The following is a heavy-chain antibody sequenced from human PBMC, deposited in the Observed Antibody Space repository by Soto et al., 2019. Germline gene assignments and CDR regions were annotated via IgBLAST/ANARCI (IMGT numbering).Heavy chain of an antibody. J-gene: IGHJ6*02. V-gene: IGHV1-69*12. CDR3: ARQGSNEYYYYGMDV. D-gene: IGHD3-10*01. CDR1: GGTFSSYA. CDR2: IIRIFGTP. Sequence: QVQLVQSGAEVKKPGSSVKVSCKASGGTFSSYAINWVRQAPGQGLEWMGGIIRIFGTPDYAQRFQGRITTTADEPTSTAYMELSSLRSEDTAVYYCARQGSNEYYYYGMDVWGQGTTVTVSS.